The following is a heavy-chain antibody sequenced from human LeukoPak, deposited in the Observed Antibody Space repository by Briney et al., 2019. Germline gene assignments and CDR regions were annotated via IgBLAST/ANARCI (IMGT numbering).Heavy chain of an antibody. CDR1: GYSISSGYY. CDR2: IYHSGST. CDR3: ARAPGIIRDFDY. D-gene: IGHD6-13*01. V-gene: IGHV4-38-2*02. J-gene: IGHJ4*02. Sequence: SSETLSLTCTVSGYSISSGYYWGWIRQPPGKGLEWIGSIYHSGSTYYNPSLKSRVTISVDTSKNQFSLKLSSVTAADTAVYYCARAPGIIRDFDYWGQGTLVTVSS.